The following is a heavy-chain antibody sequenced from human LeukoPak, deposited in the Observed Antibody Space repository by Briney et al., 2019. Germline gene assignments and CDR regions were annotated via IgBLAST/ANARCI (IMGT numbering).Heavy chain of an antibody. CDR3: ARDAIGVVAY. V-gene: IGHV3-7*01. CDR1: GFTFSSYG. D-gene: IGHD3-3*01. CDR2: IKQDGSEK. J-gene: IGHJ4*02. Sequence: GGSLRLSCAASGFTFSSYGMHWVRQAPGKGLEWVANIKQDGSEKYYVDSVKGRFTISRDNAKNSLYLQMNSLRAEDTAVYYCARDAIGVVAYWGQGTLVTVSS.